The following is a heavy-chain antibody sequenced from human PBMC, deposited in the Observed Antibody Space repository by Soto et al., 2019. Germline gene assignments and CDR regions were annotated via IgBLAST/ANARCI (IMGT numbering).Heavy chain of an antibody. V-gene: IGHV3-23*01. CDR3: AKTADGWFSSFDI. CDR2: ISGSGGTT. CDR1: GFTFSSYA. D-gene: IGHD6-19*01. Sequence: EVQLLESGGGLVQPGGSLRLSCAASGFTFSSYAMSWVRQAPGKGLEWVSAISGSGGTTYYADSVKGRFTFSRDNSTNTLYLQMNSLRAEDTAVYYFAKTADGWFSSFDIWGQGTMVTVSS. J-gene: IGHJ3*02.